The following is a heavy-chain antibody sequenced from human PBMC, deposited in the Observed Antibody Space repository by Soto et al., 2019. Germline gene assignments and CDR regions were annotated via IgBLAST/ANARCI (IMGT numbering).Heavy chain of an antibody. CDR1: GGTFSSYA. Sequence: SVKVSCKASGGTFSSYAISWVRQAPGQGLEWMGGIIPIFGTANYAQKFQGRVTITADESTSTAYMELSSLRSEDTAVYYCASRGVYSSLPPGYWGQGTLVTVSS. D-gene: IGHD6-13*01. J-gene: IGHJ4*02. V-gene: IGHV1-69*13. CDR2: IIPIFGTA. CDR3: ASRGVYSSLPPGY.